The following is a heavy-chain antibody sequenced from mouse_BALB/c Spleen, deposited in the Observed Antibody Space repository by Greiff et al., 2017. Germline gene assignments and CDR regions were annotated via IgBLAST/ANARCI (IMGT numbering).Heavy chain of an antibody. J-gene: IGHJ2*01. D-gene: IGHD2-10*01. CDR3: ARSDAYYGNCGDY. CDR1: GYTFTDYY. CDR2: IYPGSGNT. Sequence: VQLQQSGAELARPGASVKLSCKASGYTFTDYYINWVKQRTGQGLEWIGEIYPGSGNTYYNEKFKGKATLTADKSSSTAYMQLSSLTSEDSAVYFCARSDAYYGNCGDYWGQGTTLTGSS. V-gene: IGHV1-77*01.